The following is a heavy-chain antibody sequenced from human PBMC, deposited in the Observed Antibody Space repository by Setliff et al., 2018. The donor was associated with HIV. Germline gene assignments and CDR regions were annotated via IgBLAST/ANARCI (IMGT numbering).Heavy chain of an antibody. D-gene: IGHD3-10*01. CDR1: GYIFTSHK. CDR3: ARDNIIWSKDY. Sequence: ASVKVSCKAAGYIFTSHKIHGVRQAPGQGLEWMGIITPSDSYTVYAQKFQSRVTRTRYTSTSTVYMELSSLRSDDTAVYYCARDNIIWSKDYWGQGTLVTVSS. CDR2: ITPSDSYT. V-gene: IGHV1-46*01. J-gene: IGHJ4*02.